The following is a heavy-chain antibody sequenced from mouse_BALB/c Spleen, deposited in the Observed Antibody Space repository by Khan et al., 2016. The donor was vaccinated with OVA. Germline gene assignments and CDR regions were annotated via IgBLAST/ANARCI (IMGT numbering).Heavy chain of an antibody. CDR2: ITSGGSF. D-gene: IGHD3-3*01. CDR1: GFSITSGYY. V-gene: IGHV3-6*02. CDR3: ARAGRWFDY. Sequence: EVQLQESGPGLVKPSQSLSLTCSVTGFSITSGYYWNWIRQFPGNKLEWMGYITSGGSFNSNPSLKNRISITRDTSNNQFFLKLNSVTPEDTATDYCARAGRWFDYWGQGTLVTVSA. J-gene: IGHJ3*01.